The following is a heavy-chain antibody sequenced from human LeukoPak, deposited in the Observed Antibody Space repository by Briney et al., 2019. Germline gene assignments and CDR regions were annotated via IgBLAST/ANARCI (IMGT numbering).Heavy chain of an antibody. CDR1: GFTVSSNY. V-gene: IGHV3-23*01. CDR2: ISGSGGST. Sequence: GGSLRLSCAASGFTVSSNYMNWVRQAPGKGLEWVSAISGSGGSTYYADSVKGRFTISRDNSKNTLYLQMNSLRAEDTAVYNCAKDELPSDYWGQGTLVTVSS. CDR3: AKDELPSDY. D-gene: IGHD1-26*01. J-gene: IGHJ4*02.